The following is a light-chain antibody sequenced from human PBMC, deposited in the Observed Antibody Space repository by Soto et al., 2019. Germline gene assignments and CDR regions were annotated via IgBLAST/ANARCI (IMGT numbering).Light chain of an antibody. V-gene: IGLV2-8*01. J-gene: IGLJ2*01. Sequence: QSALTQPPSASGSPGQSVTISCIGTSSGVGGYNYVSWYQQHPGKAPKLMIYEVSKRPSGVPDRFSGSKSGNTASLTVSGLHAEDEAHYYCSSYAASNNLGVFGGGTKLTVL. CDR1: SSGVGGYNY. CDR3: SSYAASNNLGV. CDR2: EVS.